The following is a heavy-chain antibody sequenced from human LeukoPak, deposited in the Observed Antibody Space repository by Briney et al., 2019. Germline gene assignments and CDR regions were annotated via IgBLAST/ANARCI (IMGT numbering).Heavy chain of an antibody. CDR3: AREMVRGVSGMDV. CDR2: ISSSSSTI. CDR1: GFTFSSYS. Sequence: GGSLRLSCAASGFTFSSYSMNWVRQAPGKGLEWVSYISSSSSTIYYADSVKGRFTISRDNAKNSLYLQMNSLRAEDTAVYYCAREMVRGVSGMDVWGQGTTVTVSS. J-gene: IGHJ6*02. D-gene: IGHD3-10*01. V-gene: IGHV3-48*01.